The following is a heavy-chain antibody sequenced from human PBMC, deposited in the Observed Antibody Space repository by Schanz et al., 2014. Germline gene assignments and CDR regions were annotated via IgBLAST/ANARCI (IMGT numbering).Heavy chain of an antibody. D-gene: IGHD5-18*01. Sequence: QVQLVESGGGVVQPGRSLRLSCAASGFSFSTYAMHWVRQAPGKGLRCVAVISGNGGEKDYADSGKGRFTISRDNAENTLFWEMNRLRLEDTAVYYCARDDGGGYRQGDCGGQGGLVTVSS. V-gene: IGHV3-30*04. CDR3: ARDDGGGYRQGDC. J-gene: IGHJ4*02. CDR1: GFSFSTYA. CDR2: ISGNGGEK.